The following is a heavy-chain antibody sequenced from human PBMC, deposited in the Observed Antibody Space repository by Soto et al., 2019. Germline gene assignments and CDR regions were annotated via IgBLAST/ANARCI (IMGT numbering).Heavy chain of an antibody. CDR1: GYSFTSYW. D-gene: IGHD3-10*01. CDR2: IFTRDSET. CDR3: ARGYFDSGHGYDL. V-gene: IGHV5-51*01. Sequence: GESLKISCKGSGYSFTSYWISWVRQMPGKGLEWMGLIFTRDSETKTSPSFQGHVSFSVDNSINTVYLQWTSLKTTDTGIYFCARGYFDSGHGYDLWGQGTLVTVS. J-gene: IGHJ5*02.